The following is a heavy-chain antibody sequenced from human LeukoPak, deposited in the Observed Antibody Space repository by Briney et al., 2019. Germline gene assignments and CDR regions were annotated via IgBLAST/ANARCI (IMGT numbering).Heavy chain of an antibody. D-gene: IGHD3-22*01. CDR2: LSGGGGGT. CDR3: AKSDAYDTTYYFDF. J-gene: IGHJ4*02. CDR1: GFTFRSYA. Sequence: GGSLRLSCVASGFTFRSYAMNWVLQAPGKGLEWVSTLSGGGGGTYYADSVKGRFTISRDNSKSTLYLQMKSLRAEDTAVYFCAKSDAYDTTYYFDFWGQGTLVTVSS. V-gene: IGHV3-23*01.